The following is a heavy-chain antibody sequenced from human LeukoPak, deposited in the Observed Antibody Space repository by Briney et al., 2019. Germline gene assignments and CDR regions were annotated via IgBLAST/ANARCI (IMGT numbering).Heavy chain of an antibody. D-gene: IGHD2-2*02. Sequence: GESLKISCKGSGYTFTGYWISWVRQMPGKGLEWMGRIDPRDSDTDYSPSFQGHVTISVDKSISTVYLRWSSLKASDTATYSCAKREIPTARHDSYYYGMDVWGQGTTVTVTS. J-gene: IGHJ6*02. CDR2: IDPRDSDT. V-gene: IGHV5-10-1*01. CDR1: GYTFTGYW. CDR3: AKREIPTARHDSYYYGMDV.